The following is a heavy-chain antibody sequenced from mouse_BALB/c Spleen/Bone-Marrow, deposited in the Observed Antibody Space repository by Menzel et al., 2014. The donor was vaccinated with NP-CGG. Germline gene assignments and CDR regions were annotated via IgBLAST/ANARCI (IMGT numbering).Heavy chain of an antibody. CDR2: INPDSSTI. CDR1: GFDFSRFW. V-gene: IGHV4-1*02. Sequence: EVKLVESGGGLVQPGGFLKLSCAASGFDFSRFWMSWVRQAPGKGLEWIGEINPDSSTINYTPSLKDEFIISRDNANNTLYLQKSRVRSADTALYYCSGIDFYGKLVYWGEGTTVTVSS. J-gene: IGHJ1*01. CDR3: SGIDFYGKLVY. D-gene: IGHD1-1*01.